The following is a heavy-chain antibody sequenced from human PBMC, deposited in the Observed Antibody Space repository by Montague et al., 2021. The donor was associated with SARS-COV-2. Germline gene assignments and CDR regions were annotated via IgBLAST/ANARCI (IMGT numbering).Heavy chain of an antibody. D-gene: IGHD5-24*01. V-gene: IGHV2-70*11. J-gene: IGHJ4*02. CDR1: GFSLTTGGMY. Sequence: PALVKPTQTLTLTCTFSGFSLTTGGMYVSWIRQPPGKALEWLARIDWDDDKYYSASLKTRLTITKDTSNNQVVLTMTDLDTWDTGTYYGSLTDGFNRLGFDSWGQGTLVAVSS. CDR2: IDWDDDK. CDR3: SLTDGFNRLGFDS.